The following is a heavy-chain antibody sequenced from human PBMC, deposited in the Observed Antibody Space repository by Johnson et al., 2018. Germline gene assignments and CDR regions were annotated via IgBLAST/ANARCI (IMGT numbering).Heavy chain of an antibody. Sequence: EVQLLETGGGLVKPGGSLRLSCAASGFTFSSYSMNWVRQAPGKGLEWVSSISSSSSYIYYADSVKGRFTISRDNAKNSRYRQMNSLRAEATAVYYCARDQGGVMDVWGQGTTVTVSS. CDR1: GFTFSSYS. V-gene: IGHV3-21*01. J-gene: IGHJ6*02. CDR3: ARDQGGVMDV. D-gene: IGHD3-16*01. CDR2: ISSSSSYI.